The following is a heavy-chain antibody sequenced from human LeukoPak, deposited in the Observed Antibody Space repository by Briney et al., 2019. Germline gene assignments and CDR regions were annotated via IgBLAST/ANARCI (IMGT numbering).Heavy chain of an antibody. J-gene: IGHJ4*02. CDR3: ARDAAYYDCSSTGCYNPDY. CDR2: IYRDGTT. D-gene: IGHD2-2*02. CDR1: GFTVSVNY. V-gene: IGHV3-53*01. Sequence: GGPLSLSCGVSGFTVSVNYMRCVRQAPGEGLVWVSIIYRDGTTLYTDSVKGRFTISRDNSKNTLYLQMDSLRAEDTAVYYCARDAAYYDCSSTGCYNPDYWGQGTLVTVSS.